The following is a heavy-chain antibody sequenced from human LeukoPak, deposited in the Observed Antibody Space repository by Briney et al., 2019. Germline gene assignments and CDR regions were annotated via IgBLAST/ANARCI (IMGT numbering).Heavy chain of an antibody. CDR1: GFTFSIYW. CDR2: IGQGGSEI. CDR3: GRLARYSCYDPYFDY. J-gene: IGHJ4*02. D-gene: IGHD5-12*01. Sequence: GGSLRLSCAASGFTFSIYWMSWVRQAPGKGLEWVANIGQGGSEIYYVDSVKGRFTISRDNAKNSLYLQMNSLRAEDTAVYYCGRLARYSCYDPYFDYWGQGTLVTVSS. V-gene: IGHV3-7*01.